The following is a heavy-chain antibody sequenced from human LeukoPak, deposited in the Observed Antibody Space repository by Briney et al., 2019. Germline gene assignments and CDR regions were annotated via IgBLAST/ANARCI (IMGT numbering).Heavy chain of an antibody. J-gene: IGHJ4*02. V-gene: IGHV3-9*01. Sequence: QPGRSLRLSCAASGFTFDDYAMHWVRHAPGKGLEWVSGIGWNSGGIVYADSVKGRFTISRDNAKNSLYLQMNSLGAEDTALYYCVKVTAAGFVDHWGQGTLVTVSS. D-gene: IGHD6-13*01. CDR3: VKVTAAGFVDH. CDR2: IGWNSGGI. CDR1: GFTFDDYA.